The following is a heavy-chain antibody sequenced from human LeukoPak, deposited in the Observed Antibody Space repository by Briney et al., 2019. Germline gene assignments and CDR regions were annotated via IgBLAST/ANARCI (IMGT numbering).Heavy chain of an antibody. D-gene: IGHD2-15*01. V-gene: IGHV3-20*01. CDR2: ISRNGGRA. Sequence: GGFLRLSCAASGFTFDDADMSWVRQVPGKGLEWVSGISRNGGRAGYADPVKARFTISRDNAKSSLFLQMNSLRAEDTAFYHCARVGGYCSGGFCYSYFDSWGQGTLVTVSS. CDR1: GFTFDDAD. J-gene: IGHJ4*02. CDR3: ARVGGYCSGGFCYSYFDS.